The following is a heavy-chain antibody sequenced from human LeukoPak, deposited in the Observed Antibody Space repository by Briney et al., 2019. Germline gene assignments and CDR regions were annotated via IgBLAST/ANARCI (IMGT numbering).Heavy chain of an antibody. Sequence: GGSLRLSCAASGFTFSSYAMSWVRQAPGKGLEWVSTISGSGGGTYYADSVKGLFTISIDNAKNTLNLRMSSLRAQDTAVYYCARDLGQHYDTSDNWFDPWGQGTLVTVSS. D-gene: IGHD3-22*01. CDR2: ISGSGGGT. CDR3: ARDLGQHYDTSDNWFDP. J-gene: IGHJ5*02. V-gene: IGHV3-23*01. CDR1: GFTFSSYA.